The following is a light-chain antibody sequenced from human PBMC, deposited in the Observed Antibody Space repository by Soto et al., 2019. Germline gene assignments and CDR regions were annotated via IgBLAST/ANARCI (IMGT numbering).Light chain of an antibody. CDR3: QQRSDSPLT. CDR1: QSVSTY. V-gene: IGKV3-11*01. Sequence: EIVLTQSPATLSLSPGERATLSCRASQSVSTYLAWYQQKPGQTPRLLIYDASNRATGIPARFSGSGSGTDFTLTISTLEPEDFAVYYCQQRSDSPLTFGGGTKVDTK. J-gene: IGKJ4*01. CDR2: DAS.